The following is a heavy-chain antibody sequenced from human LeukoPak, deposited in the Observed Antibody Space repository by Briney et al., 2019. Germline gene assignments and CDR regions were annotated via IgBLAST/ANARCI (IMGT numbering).Heavy chain of an antibody. J-gene: IGHJ4*02. V-gene: IGHV3-23*01. CDR1: GFTFSNCA. CDR2: IDGRGVAT. Sequence: GGSLRLSCAASGFTFSNCAMTWVRQAPGKGLEWVSTIDGRGVATYYADPVKGRFTVSRDNFKNTLYLQMNRLRAEDTAIYYCANWKSGSATYFDDWGQGTLVTVSS. D-gene: IGHD3-10*01. CDR3: ANWKSGSATYFDD.